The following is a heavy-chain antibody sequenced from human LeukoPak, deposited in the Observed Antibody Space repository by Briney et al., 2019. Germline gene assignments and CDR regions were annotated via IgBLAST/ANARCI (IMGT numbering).Heavy chain of an antibody. D-gene: IGHD2-2*01. Sequence: ASVKVSRKASGYTFTSYGISWVRQPPGQGLEWMGWISAYNGNSNYAQKLQGRVTMTTDTSTSTAYMELRSLISDDTAVYYCARDWSSTSCYPLYYYYYGMDVWGQGTTVTVSS. V-gene: IGHV1-18*01. J-gene: IGHJ6*02. CDR3: ARDWSSTSCYPLYYYYYGMDV. CDR2: ISAYNGNS. CDR1: GYTFTSYG.